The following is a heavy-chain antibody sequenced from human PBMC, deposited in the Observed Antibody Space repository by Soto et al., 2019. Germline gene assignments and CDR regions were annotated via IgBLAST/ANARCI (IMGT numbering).Heavy chain of an antibody. V-gene: IGHV1-69*08. CDR3: ARDSPHYDYIWGSYRYDSSFFDY. D-gene: IGHD3-16*02. CDR1: GGTFSSYT. CDR2: IIPILGIA. J-gene: IGHJ4*02. Sequence: QVQLVQSGAEVKKPGSSVKVSCKASGGTFSSYTISWVRQAPGQGLEWMGRIIPILGIANYAQKFQGRVMITADKSTSTAYMELSSLRSEDTAVYYCARDSPHYDYIWGSYRYDSSFFDYWGQGTLVTVSS.